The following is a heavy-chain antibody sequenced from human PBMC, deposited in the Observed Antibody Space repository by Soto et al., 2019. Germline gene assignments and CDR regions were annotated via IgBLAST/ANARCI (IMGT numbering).Heavy chain of an antibody. CDR2: INPNSGGT. D-gene: IGHD1-26*01. CDR1: GYTFTGYY. V-gene: IGHV1-2*04. CDR3: AREVGGSSGPNWFDP. J-gene: IGHJ5*02. Sequence: GASVKVSCKASGYTFTGYYMHWVRQAPGQGLEWMGWINPNSGGTNYAQKFQGWVTMTRDTSISTAYMELNSLRAEDTAVYYCAREVGGSSGPNWFDPWGQGTLVTVSS.